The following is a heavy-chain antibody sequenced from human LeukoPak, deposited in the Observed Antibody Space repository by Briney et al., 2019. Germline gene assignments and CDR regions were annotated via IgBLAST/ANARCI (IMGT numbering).Heavy chain of an antibody. Sequence: PSETLSLTCTVSGYSISSGYYWGWIRPPPGKGLEWIGNVYHGGNTYYNPSLKSRVTISVDTSKNQFSLKLTSVTAADTAVYYCARVGRYMVRGAPPQTLYYFDYWGQGTLVTVSS. V-gene: IGHV4-38-2*02. D-gene: IGHD3-10*01. J-gene: IGHJ4*02. CDR3: ARVGRYMVRGAPPQTLYYFDY. CDR2: VYHGGNT. CDR1: GYSISSGYY.